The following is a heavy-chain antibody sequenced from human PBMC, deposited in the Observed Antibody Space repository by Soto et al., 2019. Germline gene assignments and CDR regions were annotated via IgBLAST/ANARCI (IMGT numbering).Heavy chain of an antibody. D-gene: IGHD3-10*01. CDR1: GYTFTSYA. CDR2: INAGNGNT. V-gene: IGHV1-3*01. CDR3: AIRATYYYGSGIYSPRPSDVFDI. Sequence: ASVKVSCKASGYTFTSYAMHWVRQAPGQRLEWMGWINAGNGNTKYSQKFQGRVTITRDTSASTAYMELSSLRSEDTAVYYCAIRATYYYGSGIYSPRPSDVFDIWGKGTRVTVSS. J-gene: IGHJ3*02.